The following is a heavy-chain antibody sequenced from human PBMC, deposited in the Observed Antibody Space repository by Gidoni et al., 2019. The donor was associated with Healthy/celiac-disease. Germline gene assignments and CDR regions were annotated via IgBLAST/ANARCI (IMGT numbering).Heavy chain of an antibody. CDR1: GGPISSGGYY. CDR2: IYYSGST. D-gene: IGHD6-6*01. V-gene: IGHV4-31*03. Sequence: QVQLQESGPGLVKPSQTLSLTCTVSGGPISSGGYYWSWIRQHPGKGLEWIGYIYYSGSTYYNPSLKSRVTISVDTSKNQFSLKLSSVTAADTAVYYCATHRAARGWCDYWGQGTLVTVSS. J-gene: IGHJ4*02. CDR3: ATHRAARGWCDY.